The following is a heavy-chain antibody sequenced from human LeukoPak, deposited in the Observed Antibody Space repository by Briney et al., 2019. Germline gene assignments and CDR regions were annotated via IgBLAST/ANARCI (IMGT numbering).Heavy chain of an antibody. J-gene: IGHJ4*02. CDR1: GFMFSDSD. CDR2: ITSSGRNI. D-gene: IGHD3-10*01. CDR3: ASHFWSGFFGD. V-gene: IGHV3-48*03. Sequence: PGGSLRLSCTASGFMFSDSDMNWVRQAPGKGLEWVSYITSSGRNIFYADAVKGRFTISRDNDKNSLYLQMNSLRAEDTAVYYCASHFWSGFFGDWGQGTLVTVSS.